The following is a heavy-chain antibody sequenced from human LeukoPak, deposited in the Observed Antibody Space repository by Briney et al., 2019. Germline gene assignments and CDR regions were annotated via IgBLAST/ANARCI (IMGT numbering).Heavy chain of an antibody. Sequence: PGGSLRLSCAASGFTFSDYYMSWIRQAPGKGLEWVSYISSSGSTIYYADSVKGRFTISRDNAKNSLYLQMNSLRAEDTAVYYCAREAYYYDSSGYPIVGYYYYYGMDVWGQGTTVTVSS. CDR2: ISSSGSTI. CDR3: AREAYYYDSSGYPIVGYYYYYGMDV. J-gene: IGHJ6*02. CDR1: GFTFSDYY. D-gene: IGHD3-22*01. V-gene: IGHV3-11*04.